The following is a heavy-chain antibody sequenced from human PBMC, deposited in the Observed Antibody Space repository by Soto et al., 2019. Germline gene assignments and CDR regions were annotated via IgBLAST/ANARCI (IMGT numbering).Heavy chain of an antibody. D-gene: IGHD3-9*01. Sequence: SETLSLTCAVYGGSFSGYYWTWIRQPPGTGLEWIGEINHSGSTNYNPSLKSRVTISVDTSKNQFSLKLTSVSAADTAVYFCARVSYFRGFDWLFAFDSWGQGALVTVSS. CDR1: GGSFSGYY. V-gene: IGHV4-34*01. CDR3: ARVSYFRGFDWLFAFDS. CDR2: INHSGST. J-gene: IGHJ4*02.